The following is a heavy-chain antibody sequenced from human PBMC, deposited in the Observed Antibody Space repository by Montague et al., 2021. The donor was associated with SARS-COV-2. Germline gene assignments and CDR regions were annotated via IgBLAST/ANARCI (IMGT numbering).Heavy chain of an antibody. D-gene: IGHD6-19*01. V-gene: IGHV3-30*03. J-gene: IGHJ6*02. Sequence: LSLTCTVSGGSISSGGYYWSWIRQAPGKGLEWVAVISYDGSNKYYVDSVKGRFTISRDNSKNTLYLQMNSLRAEDTAVYYCARDPFSYSSGWTYYYYGMDVWGQGTTVTVSS. CDR3: ARDPFSYSSGWTYYYYGMDV. CDR2: ISYDGSNK. CDR1: GGSISSGG.